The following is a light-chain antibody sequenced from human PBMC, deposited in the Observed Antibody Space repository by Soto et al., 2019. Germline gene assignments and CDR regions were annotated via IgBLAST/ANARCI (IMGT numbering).Light chain of an antibody. J-gene: IGKJ1*01. CDR2: SGY. CDR1: PSVSSS. V-gene: IGKV3-11*01. Sequence: FVVTQSPDTLSLSPGERATLSCRASPSVSSSVAWYQHKPGQSPRLVIYSGYKRATGIPARFSGSGSGTDFTLTISSLEVDDFAIYYCQQRYSWLRVFGQGTKVEVK. CDR3: QQRYSWLRV.